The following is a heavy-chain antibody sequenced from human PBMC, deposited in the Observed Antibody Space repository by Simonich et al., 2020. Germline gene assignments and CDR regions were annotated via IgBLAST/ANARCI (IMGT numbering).Heavy chain of an antibody. D-gene: IGHD2-2*01. Sequence: QVQLVQSGAEVKKPGASVKVSCKASGYTFTGYYMHWVRQAPGQGLGWMGWVNPNSCATNKTYKFQGRVTRTRNTSNSTAYMELSRLRSDETAVYYCSRDPVVPAAIRNAFDIWGQGTMVTVSS. CDR3: SRDPVVPAAIRNAFDI. V-gene: IGHV1-2*07. J-gene: IGHJ3*02. CDR2: VNPNSCAT. CDR1: GYTFTGYY.